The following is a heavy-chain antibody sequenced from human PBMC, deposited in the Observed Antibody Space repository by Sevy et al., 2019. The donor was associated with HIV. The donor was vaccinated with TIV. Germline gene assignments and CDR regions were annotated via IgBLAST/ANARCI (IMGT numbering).Heavy chain of an antibody. CDR2: ISGSGGST. CDR1: GFTFSSYA. CDR3: ANGYNYYYYGMDV. D-gene: IGHD5-12*01. J-gene: IGHJ6*02. Sequence: GGSLRLSCAASGFTFSSYAMSWVRQAPGKGLEWVSAISGSGGSTYYADSVKGWFTISRDNSKNTLYLQMNNVRAEDTAVYYCANGYNYYYYGMDVWGQGTTVTVSS. V-gene: IGHV3-23*01.